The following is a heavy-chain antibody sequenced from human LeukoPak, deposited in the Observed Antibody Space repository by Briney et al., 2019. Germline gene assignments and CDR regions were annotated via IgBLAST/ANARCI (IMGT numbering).Heavy chain of an antibody. D-gene: IGHD6-13*01. CDR3: ARVGQQMVRGYYYYYLDV. J-gene: IGHJ6*03. Sequence: PSETLSLTCTLSVGSISSYYWSWIPQPAGKGLEGIGRIYTSGSSNYNPSFKSRVTMSVDTSKNQFSLKLCSVTAADTAVCYCARVGQQMVRGYYYYYLDVWGKGTTVTISS. V-gene: IGHV4-4*07. CDR2: IYTSGSS. CDR1: VGSISSYY.